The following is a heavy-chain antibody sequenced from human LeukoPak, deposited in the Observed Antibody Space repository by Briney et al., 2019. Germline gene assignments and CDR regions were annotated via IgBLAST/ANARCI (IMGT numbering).Heavy chain of an antibody. J-gene: IGHJ4*02. V-gene: IGHV3-64*01. CDR2: ISSNGGST. Sequence: GSLRLSCAASGFTFSSYAMHWVRQAPGKGLEYVSAISSNGGSTYYANSVKGRFTISRDNSKNTVYLQMGSLRVEDTAMYYCARDSRGYSYGPNTDYWGQGTLVAVSS. CDR3: ARDSRGYSYGPNTDY. D-gene: IGHD5-18*01. CDR1: GFTFSSYA.